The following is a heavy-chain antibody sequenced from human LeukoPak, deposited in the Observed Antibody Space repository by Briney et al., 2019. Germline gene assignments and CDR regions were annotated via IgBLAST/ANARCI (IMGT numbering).Heavy chain of an antibody. D-gene: IGHD6-19*01. J-gene: IGHJ4*02. CDR1: GFTFSSYA. CDR2: ISYDGSNK. Sequence: GRSLRLSCAASGFTFSSYAIHWVRQAPGKGLEWVAVISYDGSNKCYADSVKGRFTISRDDSKNTLYLQMNSLRAEDTAVYYCARTKTGYSSGWSGDLDYWGQGTLVTVSS. CDR3: ARTKTGYSSGWSGDLDY. V-gene: IGHV3-30*04.